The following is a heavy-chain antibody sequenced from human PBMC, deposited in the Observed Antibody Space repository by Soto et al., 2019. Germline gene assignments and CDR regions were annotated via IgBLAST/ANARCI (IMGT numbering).Heavy chain of an antibody. CDR1: GYTFTSYD. CDR2: MNPNIGNT. J-gene: IGHJ4*02. Sequence: QVQLVQSGAEVKKPGASVKVSCKASGYTFTSYDINWVRQATVQGLEGRGWMNPNIGNTGYAQNFQGRVTVPRNTSISPAYRELSSLRSEDTAVYYCARGRYSSSWSVNWGQGTLVTVSS. CDR3: ARGRYSSSWSVN. D-gene: IGHD6-13*01. V-gene: IGHV1-8*01.